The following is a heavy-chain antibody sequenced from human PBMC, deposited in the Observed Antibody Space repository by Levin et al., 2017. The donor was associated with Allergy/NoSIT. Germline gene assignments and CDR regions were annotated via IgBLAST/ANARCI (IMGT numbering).Heavy chain of an antibody. V-gene: IGHV3-48*01. CDR1: GFTFSTYS. Sequence: PGASVKVSCAASGFTFSTYSVTWVRQAPGKGLEWVSYISSSGSSVYYADSVKGRFTISRDNAKNSLYLQMNSLRAEDTAVYYCARVFVTGDYRDWFDPWGQGTLVIVSS. CDR3: ARVFVTGDYRDWFDP. J-gene: IGHJ5*02. D-gene: IGHD3-9*01. CDR2: ISSSGSSV.